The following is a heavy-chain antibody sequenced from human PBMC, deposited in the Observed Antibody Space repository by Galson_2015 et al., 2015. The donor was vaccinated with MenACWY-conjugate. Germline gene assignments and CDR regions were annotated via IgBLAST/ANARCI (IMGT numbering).Heavy chain of an antibody. J-gene: IGHJ6*03. CDR1: AFTFSNAY. CDR2: IKSQTDGGKI. CDR3: TTLYPDTLGGLLVPFYIDV. V-gene: IGHV3-15*01. Sequence: SLRLSCAGSAFTFSNAYMSWVRQAPGKGLEWVGRIKSQTDGGKIDYAAPVKDRFTISRDDSKNTLYLQMNSLKIEDTAVYYCTTLYPDTLGGLLVPFYIDVWGKGLTVAVSS. D-gene: IGHD2-15*01.